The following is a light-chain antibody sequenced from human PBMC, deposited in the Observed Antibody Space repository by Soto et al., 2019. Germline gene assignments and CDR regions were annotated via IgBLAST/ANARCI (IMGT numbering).Light chain of an antibody. V-gene: IGKV3-15*01. CDR3: QQYNNWPPYT. CDR1: QSIRNS. Sequence: EIVLTQSPATLSVSPGERATLSCRASQSIRNSLAWYQQKPGQAPRLLLYGASTRATGIPARFSGGGSGTEFTLTISSLQSEDFAVYYCQQYNNWPPYTFGQGPRWIS. J-gene: IGKJ2*01. CDR2: GAS.